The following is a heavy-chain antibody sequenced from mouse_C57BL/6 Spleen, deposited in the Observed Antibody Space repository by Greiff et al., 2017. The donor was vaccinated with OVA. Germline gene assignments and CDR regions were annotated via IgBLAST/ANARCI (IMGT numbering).Heavy chain of an antibody. CDR3: ARWGNPYYAMDY. V-gene: IGHV1-26*01. Sequence: VQLQQSGPELVKPGASVKISCKASGYTFTDYYMNWVKQSHGKSLEWIGDINPNNGGTSYNQKFKGKATLTVDKSSSTAYMELRSLTSEDSAVYYCARWGNPYYAMDYWGQGTSVTVSS. CDR2: INPNNGGT. J-gene: IGHJ4*01. CDR1: GYTFTDYY.